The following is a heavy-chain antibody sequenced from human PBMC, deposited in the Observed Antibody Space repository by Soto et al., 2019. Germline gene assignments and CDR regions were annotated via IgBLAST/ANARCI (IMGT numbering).Heavy chain of an antibody. J-gene: IGHJ6*02. D-gene: IGHD6-6*01. CDR3: ARSGQLRTETYYYGMDV. CDR2: ISYDGSNK. Sequence: QVQLVESGGGVVQPGRSLRLSCAASGFTFSSYAMHWVRQAPGKGLEWAAVISYDGSNKYYADSVKGRFTISRDNSKNTLYLQMNSLRAEDTAVYYCARSGQLRTETYYYGMDVWGQGTTVTVSS. V-gene: IGHV3-30-3*01. CDR1: GFTFSSYA.